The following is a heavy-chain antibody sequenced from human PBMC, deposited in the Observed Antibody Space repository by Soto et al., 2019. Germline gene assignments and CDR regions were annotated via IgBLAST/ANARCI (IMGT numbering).Heavy chain of an antibody. Sequence: SETLSLTCTVSGGSISSGGYYWSWIRQHPGKGLEWIGYIYYTGSTYYNPSLKSRVTISVDTSKNQFSLKLTSVTAADTAVYYWARGGGRYFDWLLDYWGQGTLVTVSS. D-gene: IGHD3-9*01. CDR2: IYYTGST. CDR1: GGSISSGGYY. CDR3: ARGGGRYFDWLLDY. V-gene: IGHV4-31*03. J-gene: IGHJ4*02.